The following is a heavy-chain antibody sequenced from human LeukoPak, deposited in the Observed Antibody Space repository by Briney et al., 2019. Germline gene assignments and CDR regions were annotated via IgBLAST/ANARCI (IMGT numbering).Heavy chain of an antibody. CDR3: ARPYYVAANYYFDY. V-gene: IGHV3-48*03. CDR2: ISGRGDVI. CDR1: GFIVSNYE. Sequence: SGGPLRLSCAASGFIVSNYEMNWVPQAPGEGLEWVSYISGRGDVIYYADSVKGRFTISRDNAKNSLYLQMNSLRAEDTAVYYCARPYYVAANYYFDYWGQGTLVTVSS. J-gene: IGHJ4*02. D-gene: IGHD1-26*01.